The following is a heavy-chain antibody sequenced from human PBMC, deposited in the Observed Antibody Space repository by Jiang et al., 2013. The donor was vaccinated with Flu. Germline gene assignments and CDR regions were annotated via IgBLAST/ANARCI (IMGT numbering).Heavy chain of an antibody. J-gene: IGHJ4*02. CDR2: IYYSGST. V-gene: IGHV4-61*01. Sequence: GLVKPSETLSLTCTVSGGSISSSSYYWSWIRQPPGKGLEWIGYIYYSGSTNYNPSLKSRVTISIDTSKNQFSLKLSSVTAADTAVYYCARSHTNKAQLPDYWGQGTLVTVSS. CDR1: GGSISSSSYY. D-gene: IGHD2-8*01. CDR3: ARSHTNKAQLPDY.